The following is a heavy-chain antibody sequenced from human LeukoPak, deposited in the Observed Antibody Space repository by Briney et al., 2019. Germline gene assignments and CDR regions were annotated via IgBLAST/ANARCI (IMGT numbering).Heavy chain of an antibody. Sequence: ASVKVSCKASGYTFTSYAISWLRQAPGQGLEWMGWISGYNGNTNYAQKLQGRVTMTTDTSTNTAYMELRSLRSDDTAVYYCARLLLWFGELLPVYFDYWGQGTLVTVSS. J-gene: IGHJ4*02. CDR2: ISGYNGNT. CDR1: GYTFTSYA. D-gene: IGHD3-10*01. CDR3: ARLLLWFGELLPVYFDY. V-gene: IGHV1-18*01.